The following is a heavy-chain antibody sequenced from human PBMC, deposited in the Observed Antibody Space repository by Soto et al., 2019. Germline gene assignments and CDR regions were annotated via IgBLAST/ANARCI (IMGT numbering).Heavy chain of an antibody. CDR3: ARGYPHGRAYYYGMDV. CDR2: TYYRSKWYN. Sequence: SQTLSLTCAISGDRVSSNSAAWNWIRQSPSRGLEWLGRTYYRSKWYNDYAVSVKSRITINPDTSKNQFSLQLNSVTPEDTAVYYCARGYPHGRAYYYGMDVWGQGTTVTVSS. D-gene: IGHD1-20*01. CDR1: GDRVSSNSAA. J-gene: IGHJ6*02. V-gene: IGHV6-1*01.